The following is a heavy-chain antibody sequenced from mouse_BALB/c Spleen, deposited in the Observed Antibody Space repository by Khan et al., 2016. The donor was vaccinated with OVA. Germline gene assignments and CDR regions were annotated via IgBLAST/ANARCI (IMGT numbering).Heavy chain of an antibody. CDR1: GYSFTDYN. Sequence: IQLQQSGPELDKPGASVKISCKASGYSFTDYNMNWVKQSNGKSLEWIGNIDPYYGDAHYNQKFKGKATLTVDRSSSTAYMQLKSLTSEDSAVYYCTRLGTNYSFDYWGQGTTLTVSS. CDR2: IDPYYGDA. D-gene: IGHD2-1*01. V-gene: IGHV1-39*01. CDR3: TRLGTNYSFDY. J-gene: IGHJ2*01.